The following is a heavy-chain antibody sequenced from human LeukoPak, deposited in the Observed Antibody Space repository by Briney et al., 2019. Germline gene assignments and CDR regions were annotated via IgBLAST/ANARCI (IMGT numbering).Heavy chain of an antibody. CDR2: ISSSSSYV. Sequence: PGGSLRLSCAASGLTFSSYSMTWVRQAPGKGLEWVSSISSSSSYVYYADSVKGRFTISRDNAKNSLYLQMDSLRAEDTAVYYCARDPIVGATRGYWGPYDYWGQGTLVTVSS. D-gene: IGHD1-26*01. V-gene: IGHV3-21*01. CDR3: ARDPIVGATRGYWGPYDY. CDR1: GLTFSSYS. J-gene: IGHJ4*02.